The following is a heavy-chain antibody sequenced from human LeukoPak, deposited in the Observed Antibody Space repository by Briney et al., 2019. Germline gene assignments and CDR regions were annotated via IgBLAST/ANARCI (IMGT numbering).Heavy chain of an antibody. CDR2: IYYSGNT. Sequence: SSETLSLTCTVSGXSISSSNYYWGWIRQPPGKGLEWIGSIYYSGNTYYKPSLKSRVSISVDTSKNQFSLRLSSVIAADTAVYYCARHEVYYGSGSHFDYWGQGTLVTVSS. V-gene: IGHV4-39*01. CDR3: ARHEVYYGSGSHFDY. CDR1: GXSISSSNYY. D-gene: IGHD3-10*01. J-gene: IGHJ4*02.